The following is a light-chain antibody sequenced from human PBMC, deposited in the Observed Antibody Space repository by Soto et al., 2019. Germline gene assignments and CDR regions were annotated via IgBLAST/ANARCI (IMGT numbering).Light chain of an antibody. V-gene: IGKV1-39*01. Sequence: DIRMTQSPSSLSASVGDRVTISCRASQTISGYLNWYQHKPGKAPRLLIYEASSLQSGVPSRFSGSGSGTDFTLTISSLQPEDFATYHCQQSYISPYTFGQGTKLEIQ. J-gene: IGKJ2*01. CDR3: QQSYISPYT. CDR2: EAS. CDR1: QTISGY.